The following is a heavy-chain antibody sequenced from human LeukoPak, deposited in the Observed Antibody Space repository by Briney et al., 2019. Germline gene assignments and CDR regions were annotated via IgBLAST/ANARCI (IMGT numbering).Heavy chain of an antibody. J-gene: IGHJ4*02. D-gene: IGHD2-8*02. CDR3: AKGYCTGASCHVLDS. CDR2: INPSVSST. Sequence: RPGASVKVSCKASGYDFTTNYIHWVRQAPGQGLEWMGTINPSVSSTTYGQRFRGRVTMTRDTSTATVYMDLGSLTSEDTAIYYCAKGYCTGASCHVLDSWGQGTLVTVSS. V-gene: IGHV1-46*01. CDR1: GYDFTTNY.